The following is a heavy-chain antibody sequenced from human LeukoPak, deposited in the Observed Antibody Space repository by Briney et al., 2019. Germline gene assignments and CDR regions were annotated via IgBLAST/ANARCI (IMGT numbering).Heavy chain of an antibody. Sequence: PGRSLRLSCAASGFTFSSYGMHWVRQAPGKGLEWVAVISYDGSNKYYADSVKGRFTISRDNSKNTLYLQMNSLRAEDTAVYYCAKDPGYSSGWLLDYWGQETLVTVSS. D-gene: IGHD6-19*01. CDR2: ISYDGSNK. CDR1: GFTFSSYG. CDR3: AKDPGYSSGWLLDY. J-gene: IGHJ4*02. V-gene: IGHV3-30*18.